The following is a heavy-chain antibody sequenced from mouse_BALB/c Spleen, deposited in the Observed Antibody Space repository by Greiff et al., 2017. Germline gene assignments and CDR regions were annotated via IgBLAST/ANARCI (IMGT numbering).Heavy chain of an antibody. V-gene: IGHV3-8*02. Sequence: VQLQQSGPSLVKPSQTLSLTCSVTGDSITSGYWNWIRKFPGNKLEYMGYLSYSGSTYYNPSLKSRISITRDTSKNQYYLQLNSVTTEDTATYYCARYSTGQYYFDYWGQGTTLTVSS. D-gene: IGHD2-1*01. CDR2: LSYSGST. CDR3: ARYSTGQYYFDY. CDR1: GDSITSGY. J-gene: IGHJ2*01.